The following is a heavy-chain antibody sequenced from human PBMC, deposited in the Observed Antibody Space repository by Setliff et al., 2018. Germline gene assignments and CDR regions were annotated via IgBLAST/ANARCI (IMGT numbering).Heavy chain of an antibody. CDR3: AHSTTFDLHHDY. D-gene: IGHD3-9*01. CDR2: IYTSGST. CDR1: GGSISNYY. J-gene: IGHJ4*02. Sequence: SETLSLTCTVSGGSISNYYWTWIRQPPGKGLDWIGYIYTSGSTQYNPSLKSRATISRDTSSNQFSLKLFSVTAADTAVYYWAHSTTFDLHHDYWGQGALVTVSS. V-gene: IGHV4-4*08.